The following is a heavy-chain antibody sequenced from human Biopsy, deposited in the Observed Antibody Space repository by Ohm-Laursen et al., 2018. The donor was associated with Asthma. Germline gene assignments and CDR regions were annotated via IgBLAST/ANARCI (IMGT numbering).Heavy chain of an antibody. CDR3: AKRRGYSGHDNDY. Sequence: SLRLSCAASGFMFRSFGMHWVRQAPGKGLEWVAVISYDGNHKLYEDSVKGRFAISRDNSKNTLYLQMNSLRTEDTAVYYCAKRRGYSGHDNDYWGQGTLVIVSS. J-gene: IGHJ4*02. V-gene: IGHV3-30*18. CDR2: ISYDGNHK. CDR1: GFMFRSFG. D-gene: IGHD5-12*01.